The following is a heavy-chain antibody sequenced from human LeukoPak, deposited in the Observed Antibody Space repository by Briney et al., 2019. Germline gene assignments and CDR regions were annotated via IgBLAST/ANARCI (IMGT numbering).Heavy chain of an antibody. J-gene: IGHJ4*02. CDR2: INPNSGGT. V-gene: IGHV1-2*02. Sequence: GWINPNSGGTNYAQKFQGRVTMTRDTSISTAYMELSRLRSDDTAVYYCARGYCSGGSCHLDYWGQGTLVTVSS. D-gene: IGHD2-15*01. CDR3: ARGYCSGGSCHLDY.